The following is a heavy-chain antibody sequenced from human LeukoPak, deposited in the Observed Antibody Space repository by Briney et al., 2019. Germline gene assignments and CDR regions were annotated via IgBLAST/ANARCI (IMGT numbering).Heavy chain of an antibody. V-gene: IGHV3-23*01. CDR3: ARLGYSCGYDYYYAMDV. J-gene: IGHJ6*02. D-gene: IGHD6-19*01. CDR1: GFSFSNYA. CDR2: ISESGGST. Sequence: PGGSLRLSCAASGFSFSNYAMSWVRQAPGKGLEWVSAISESGGSTYYADSVKGRFTISRDNSKNTLYLQMNSLRAEDTAVYYCARLGYSCGYDYYYAMDVWGQGTTVTVSS.